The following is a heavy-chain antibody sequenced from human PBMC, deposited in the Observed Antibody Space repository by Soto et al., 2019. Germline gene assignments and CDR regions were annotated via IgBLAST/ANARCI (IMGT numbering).Heavy chain of an antibody. V-gene: IGHV3-74*01. CDR1: GFTFSLNW. CDR3: ATVGTGSFNWFDP. Sequence: EMELVDSGGTLVQLGGSLRLSCAASGFTFSLNWMHWVRQAPGKGLVWVARINRDGSTTTYADSAKGRFTISRDNAKNTLYLQMNSLRAEDKAMYYCATVGTGSFNWFDPWGQGTLVTVSS. D-gene: IGHD1-26*01. CDR2: INRDGSTT. J-gene: IGHJ5*02.